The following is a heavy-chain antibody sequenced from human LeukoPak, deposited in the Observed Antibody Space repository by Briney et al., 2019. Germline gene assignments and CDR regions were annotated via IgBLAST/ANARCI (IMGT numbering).Heavy chain of an antibody. CDR3: AREGYSSSFDY. J-gene: IGHJ4*02. CDR1: GFTFSDYY. Sequence: GGSLRLSCAASGFTFSDYYMSWIRQAPGKGLEWVSYISSSSSYTNYADSVKGRFTISRDNAKNALYLQMNSLRAEDTAVYYCAREGYSSSFDYWGQGALVTVCS. CDR2: ISSSSSYT. V-gene: IGHV3-11*05. D-gene: IGHD6-13*01.